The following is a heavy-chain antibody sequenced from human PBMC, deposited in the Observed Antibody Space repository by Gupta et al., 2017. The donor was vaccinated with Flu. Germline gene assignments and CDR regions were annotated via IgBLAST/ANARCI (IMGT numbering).Heavy chain of an antibody. J-gene: IGHJ3*01. D-gene: IGHD3-16*01. CDR3: VTEGSHGGSAFDF. CDR1: VFTFTSSS. Sequence: QVQLVESVGGVAQPGGSLRLSCAASVFTFTSSSLHWVRQAPGKGLDWLVFISKDERRKRYAEAVTGRFAISRDNNRSTLYLQLNSLRPEDTAVYYCVTEGSHGGSAFDFWGKGQWSPSLQ. V-gene: IGHV3-30*09. CDR2: ISKDERRK.